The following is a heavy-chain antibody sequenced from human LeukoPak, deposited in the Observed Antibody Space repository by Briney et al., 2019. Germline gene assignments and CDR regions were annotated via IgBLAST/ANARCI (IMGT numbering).Heavy chain of an antibody. V-gene: IGHV4-34*01. CDR1: GGSLRGYY. CDR2: INHSGST. CDR3: ARPYCSTTSCYYYYYMDV. D-gene: IGHD2-2*01. Sequence: SETVSLLRGVCGGSLRGYYWSGIRQPPGKGLEESGEINHSGSTNYNPPLKSRVTISIDPSKIQFSLKLSSVTAADTAVYYCARPYCSTTSCYYYYYMDVWGKGTTVTISS. J-gene: IGHJ6*03.